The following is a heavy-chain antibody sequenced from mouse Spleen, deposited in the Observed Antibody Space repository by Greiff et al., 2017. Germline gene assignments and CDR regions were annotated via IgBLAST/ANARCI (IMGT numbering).Heavy chain of an antibody. J-gene: IGHJ2*01. CDR1: GYTFTSYW. V-gene: IGHV1-69*01. CDR2: IDPSDSYT. D-gene: IGHD3-1*01. CDR3: ARSGAARATGY. Sequence: QVQLQQPGAELVMPGASVKLSCKASGYTFTSYWMHWVKQRPGQGLEWIGEIDPSDSYTNYNQKFKGKATLTVDKSSSTAYMQLSSLTSEDSAVYYCARSGAARATGYWGQGTTLTVSS.